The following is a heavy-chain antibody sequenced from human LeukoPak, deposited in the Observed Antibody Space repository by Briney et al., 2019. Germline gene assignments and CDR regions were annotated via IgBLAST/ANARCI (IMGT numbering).Heavy chain of an antibody. Sequence: ASVXXXCKVSGYALTELSMHWVRQAPGKGLXWMGGFDPEDGETIYAQKFQGRVTMTEDTSTDTAYMELSSLRSEDTAVYYCAKGLRGPFNAFDIWGQGTMVTVSS. CDR3: AKGLRGPFNAFDI. CDR1: GYALTELS. D-gene: IGHD4-17*01. CDR2: FDPEDGET. V-gene: IGHV1-24*01. J-gene: IGHJ3*02.